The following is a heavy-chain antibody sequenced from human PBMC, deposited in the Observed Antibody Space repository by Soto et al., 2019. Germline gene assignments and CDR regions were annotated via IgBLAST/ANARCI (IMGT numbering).Heavy chain of an antibody. CDR1: GGSISSGGYS. D-gene: IGHD5-18*01. J-gene: IGHJ6*02. V-gene: IGHV4-30-2*01. Sequence: PSETLSLTCAVSGGSISSGGYSWSWIRQPPGKGLEWIGYIFHSGSTYYNPSLKSRVTITVDTSKNQFSLKLSSVTAADTAVYYCARGGYSSKYYFYYSMDVWGQGTTVTVS. CDR3: ARGGYSSKYYFYYSMDV. CDR2: IFHSGST.